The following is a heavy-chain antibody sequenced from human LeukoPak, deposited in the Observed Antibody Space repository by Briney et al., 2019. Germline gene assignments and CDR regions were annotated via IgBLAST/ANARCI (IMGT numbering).Heavy chain of an antibody. CDR3: ARGNAIRYCSGGSCHPFDY. Sequence: GASVKVSCKASGYSFTSYYMHWVRQAPGQGLEWMGWINPNSGGTNYAQKFQGRVTMTRDTSISTAYMELSRLRSDDTAVYYCARGNAIRYCSGGSCHPFDYWGQGTLVTVSS. CDR1: GYSFTSYY. D-gene: IGHD2-15*01. CDR2: INPNSGGT. V-gene: IGHV1-2*02. J-gene: IGHJ4*02.